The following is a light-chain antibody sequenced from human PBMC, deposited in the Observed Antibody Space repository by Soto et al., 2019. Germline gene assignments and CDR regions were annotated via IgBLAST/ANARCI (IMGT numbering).Light chain of an antibody. Sequence: EMVLTQSPGTLSLSPGERATLSCRASQTVTSSYLAWYQQKPGQAPRLLVFGGSSRATGISDRFRGVGSGTSFTLTISRLEPEDSAVYYCQQYGSSPLTFGGGTKVEI. CDR3: QQYGSSPLT. CDR1: QTVTSSY. CDR2: GGS. J-gene: IGKJ4*01. V-gene: IGKV3-20*01.